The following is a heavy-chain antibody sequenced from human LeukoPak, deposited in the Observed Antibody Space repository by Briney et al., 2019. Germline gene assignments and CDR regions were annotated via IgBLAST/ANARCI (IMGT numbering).Heavy chain of an antibody. D-gene: IGHD6-13*01. Sequence: SVKVSCKASGGTSSSYAISGVRQAPGQGLEWMGGIISIFGTANYAQKFQGRVTITADKSTSTAYMELSSLRSEDTAGYDCARVQRAALYYIDYWGQGTLVTVSS. J-gene: IGHJ4*02. V-gene: IGHV1-69*06. CDR3: ARVQRAALYYIDY. CDR1: GGTSSSYA. CDR2: IISIFGTA.